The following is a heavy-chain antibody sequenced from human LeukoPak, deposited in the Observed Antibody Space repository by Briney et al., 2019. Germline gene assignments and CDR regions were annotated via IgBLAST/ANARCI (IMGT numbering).Heavy chain of an antibody. Sequence: GGSLRLSCAAPGFTFSSYWMSWVRQAPGKGLEWVANIKQDGSEKYYVDSVKGRFTISRDNAKNSLYLQMNSLRAEDTAVYYCARDLRLGIPWGQGTLVTVSS. CDR3: ARDLRLGIP. J-gene: IGHJ5*02. CDR1: GFTFSSYW. V-gene: IGHV3-7*01. D-gene: IGHD7-27*01. CDR2: IKQDGSEK.